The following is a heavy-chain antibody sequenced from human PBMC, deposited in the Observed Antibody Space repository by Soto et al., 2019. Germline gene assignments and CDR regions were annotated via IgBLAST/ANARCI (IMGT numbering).Heavy chain of an antibody. Sequence: EVQLVESGGGLVQPGGSLRLSCAASGFTFSGYNMNWLRQAPGKGLEWVSCIKSDGSGIWYADSVKGRFTVSRDNAKNSRHRQMNSLRDEDTAVYVGARDTNGAADYWGQGPRVAVSS. V-gene: IGHV3-48*02. CDR2: IKSDGSGI. CDR1: GFTFSGYN. J-gene: IGHJ4*02. D-gene: IGHD3-10*01. CDR3: ARDTNGAADY.